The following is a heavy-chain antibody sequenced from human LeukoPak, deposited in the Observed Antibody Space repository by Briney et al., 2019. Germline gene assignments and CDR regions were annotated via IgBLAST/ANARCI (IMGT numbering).Heavy chain of an antibody. CDR2: IYPGDSDT. V-gene: IGHV5-51*01. J-gene: IGHJ4*02. Sequence: GESLKISCTGSGYSFTSYWIGWVRQMPGKGLEWMGIIYPGDSDTRYSPSFQGQVTISADKSISTAYLQWSGLKASGTAMYYCAGRYSNHWDYWGQGTLVTVSS. D-gene: IGHD4-11*01. CDR1: GYSFTSYW. CDR3: AGRYSNHWDY.